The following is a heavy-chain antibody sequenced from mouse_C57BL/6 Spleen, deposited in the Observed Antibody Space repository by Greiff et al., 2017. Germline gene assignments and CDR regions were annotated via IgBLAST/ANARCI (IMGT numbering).Heavy chain of an antibody. CDR2: IYPGDGDT. Sequence: QVQLQQSGPELVKPGASVKISCKASGYAFSSSWMNWVKQRPGTGLEWIGRIYPGDGDTNYNGKFKGKATLTADKSSSTAYMQLSSLTSEDSAVYFCARETRCAMDYWGQGTSVTVSS. V-gene: IGHV1-82*01. CDR1: GYAFSSSW. J-gene: IGHJ4*01. CDR3: ARETRCAMDY.